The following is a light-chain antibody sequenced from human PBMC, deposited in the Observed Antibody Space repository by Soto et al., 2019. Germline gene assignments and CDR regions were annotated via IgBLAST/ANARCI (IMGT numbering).Light chain of an antibody. CDR2: DVT. Sequence: QSALTXLASVSGSPGQSITISCTGTSSDVGGYNYVSWYQHHPGKAPKLIIYDVTSRPSGVSIRFSGSKSDNTASLTISGLQPEDEADYHCSSYTTSNTRQIVFGTGTKVTVL. CDR3: SSYTTSNTRQIV. CDR1: SSDVGGYNY. V-gene: IGLV2-14*03. J-gene: IGLJ1*01.